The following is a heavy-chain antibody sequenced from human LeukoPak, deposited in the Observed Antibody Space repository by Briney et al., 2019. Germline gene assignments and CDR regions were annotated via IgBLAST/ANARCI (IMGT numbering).Heavy chain of an antibody. D-gene: IGHD2-8*01. J-gene: IGHJ6*02. Sequence: SETLSLTCTVSGGSISSYYWSWIRQPPGKGLEWIGYIYYRGSTNYNPSLKSRVTISVDTSKNQFSLKLSSVTAADTAVYYCARDFTVNMLDYYYYYGMDVWGQGTTVTVSS. V-gene: IGHV4-59*01. CDR3: ARDFTVNMLDYYYYYGMDV. CDR2: IYYRGST. CDR1: GGSISSYY.